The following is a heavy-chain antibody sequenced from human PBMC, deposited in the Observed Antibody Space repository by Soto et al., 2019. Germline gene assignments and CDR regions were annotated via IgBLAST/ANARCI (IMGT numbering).Heavy chain of an antibody. CDR2: IIPIFGTA. V-gene: IGHV1-69*01. J-gene: IGHJ6*02. Sequence: QVQLVQSGAEVKKPGSSVKVSCKASGGTFSSYAISWVRQAPGQGLEWMGGIIPIFGTANYAQKFQGRVTITADEYTSTAYIELSSLRSEDTAVYYCARDGITIFGVVIMGYYGMDVWGQGTTVTVSS. D-gene: IGHD3-3*01. CDR3: ARDGITIFGVVIMGYYGMDV. CDR1: GGTFSSYA.